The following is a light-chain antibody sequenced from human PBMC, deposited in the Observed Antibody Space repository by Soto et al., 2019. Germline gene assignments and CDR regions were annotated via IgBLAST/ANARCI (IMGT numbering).Light chain of an antibody. CDR1: QSISSW. Sequence: DIQMTQSPSTLSASVGDRVTITCRASQSISSWLAWYQQKPGKAPKLLIYDASSLQSGFPSRFSGTGSGTEFTLTISSLQPDDFATYYCQPYNSYSQTFGQGTKVEIK. CDR3: QPYNSYSQT. V-gene: IGKV1-5*01. J-gene: IGKJ1*01. CDR2: DAS.